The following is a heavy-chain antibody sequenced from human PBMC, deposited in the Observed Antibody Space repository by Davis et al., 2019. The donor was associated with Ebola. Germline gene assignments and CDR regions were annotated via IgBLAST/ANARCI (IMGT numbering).Heavy chain of an antibody. V-gene: IGHV3-48*02. Sequence: GGSLRLSCAASGFTFTKYEMNWVRQAPGKGLEWVSSISSSSSTINYADSVKGRFTISRDNAKNSLYLQMNSLRDEDTAVFYCARGRTVTNYVDYWGPGTLVTVSS. D-gene: IGHD4-17*01. CDR2: ISSSSSTI. CDR3: ARGRTVTNYVDY. CDR1: GFTFTKYE. J-gene: IGHJ4*02.